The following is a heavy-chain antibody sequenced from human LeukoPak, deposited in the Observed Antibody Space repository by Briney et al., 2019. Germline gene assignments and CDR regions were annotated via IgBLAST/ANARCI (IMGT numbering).Heavy chain of an antibody. J-gene: IGHJ2*01. Sequence: GGSLRLSCATSGFTFSDYAMHWVRQAPGMGLEWVAGISWNSGTKDYADSVKGRFTISRDNAEKSLFLQMNTLRPEDTAFYYCAKASSHWYFDLWGRGTLVTVSS. CDR1: GFTFSDYA. CDR2: ISWNSGTK. CDR3: AKASSHWYFDL. V-gene: IGHV3-9*01.